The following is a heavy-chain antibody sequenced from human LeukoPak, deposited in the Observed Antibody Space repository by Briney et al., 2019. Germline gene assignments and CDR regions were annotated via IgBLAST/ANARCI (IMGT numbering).Heavy chain of an antibody. V-gene: IGHV1-69*04. D-gene: IGHD3-10*01. Sequence: SVKVSCKASAYTFTSYDINWVRQAPGQGLEWMGRIIPILGIANYAQKFQGRVTITADKSTSTAYMELSSLRSEDTAVYYCASASMVRGGWGQGTLVTVSS. CDR3: ASASMVRGG. J-gene: IGHJ4*02. CDR1: AYTFTSYD. CDR2: IIPILGIA.